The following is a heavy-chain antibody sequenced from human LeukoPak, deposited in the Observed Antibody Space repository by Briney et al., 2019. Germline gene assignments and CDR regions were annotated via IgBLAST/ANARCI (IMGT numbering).Heavy chain of an antibody. CDR1: GGSISSYY. V-gene: IGHV4-4*07. CDR2: IYTSGST. D-gene: IGHD3-3*01. J-gene: IGHJ4*02. CDR3: ARDPKATIFGVSYPR. Sequence: SETLSLTCTVPGGSISSYYWSWIRQPAGKGLEWIGRIYTSGSTNYNPSLKSRVTMSVDTSKNQFSLKLSSVTAADTAVYYCARDPKATIFGVSYPRWGQGTLVTVSS.